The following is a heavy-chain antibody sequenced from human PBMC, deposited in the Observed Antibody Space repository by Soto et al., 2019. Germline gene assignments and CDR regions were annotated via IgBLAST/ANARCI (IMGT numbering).Heavy chain of an antibody. CDR2: IRSKAYGGTT. D-gene: IGHD1-26*01. Sequence: GGSPRLSCTASGFTFGDYAMSWFRQAPGKGLEWVGFIRSKAYGGTTEYAASVKGRFTISRDDSKSIAYLQMNSLKTEDTAVYYCTRDQGYSGSYYGYWGQGTLVTVSS. V-gene: IGHV3-49*03. CDR1: GFTFGDYA. CDR3: TRDQGYSGSYYGY. J-gene: IGHJ4*02.